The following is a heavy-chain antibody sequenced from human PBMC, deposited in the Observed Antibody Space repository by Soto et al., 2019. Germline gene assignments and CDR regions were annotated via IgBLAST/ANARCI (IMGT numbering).Heavy chain of an antibody. J-gene: IGHJ4*02. V-gene: IGHV4-59*01. CDR1: GGSMRNCF. CDR3: AAGEASSRNLAPYYLDF. D-gene: IGHD6-13*01. CDR2: IHYSGTT. Sequence: ASETLSLTCTVSGGSMRNCFWTWIRQPPGKGLEWIGYIHYSGTTSFFPSYSPSLRSRVTISEDTSKNQFSLKLLSVTTADTAVYFCAAGEASSRNLAPYYLDFWGQGTLVTVSS.